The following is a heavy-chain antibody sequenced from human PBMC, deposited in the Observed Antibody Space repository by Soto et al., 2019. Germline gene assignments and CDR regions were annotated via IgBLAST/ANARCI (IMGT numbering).Heavy chain of an antibody. J-gene: IGHJ4*02. CDR1: GFSFTSYD. V-gene: IGHV3-30-3*01. D-gene: IGHD3-10*01. CDR3: ARNYGSALDY. Sequence: QVLLVESGGGVVQPGRSLRLSCAASGFSFTSYDIYWVRQAPGKGLVWVAVTSIDGNTKYYADSVQGRFTVSRDNSKDTLYLEMTTLSPQDTAVYYCARNYGSALDYWGQGTPVTVSS. CDR2: TSIDGNTK.